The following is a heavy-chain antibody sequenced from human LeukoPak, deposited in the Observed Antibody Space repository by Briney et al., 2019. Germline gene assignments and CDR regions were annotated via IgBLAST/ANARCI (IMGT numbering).Heavy chain of an antibody. CDR3: AKDEEHCSGGSCYPSYYYYMDV. D-gene: IGHD2-15*01. CDR2: IRYDGSNK. Sequence: GGSLRLSCAASGFTFSSYGMHWVRQAPGKGLEWVAFIRYDGSNKYYADSVKGRFTISRDNSKNTLYLQMNSLRAEDTAMYYCAKDEEHCSGGSCYPSYYYYMDVWGKGTTVTISS. CDR1: GFTFSSYG. V-gene: IGHV3-30*02. J-gene: IGHJ6*03.